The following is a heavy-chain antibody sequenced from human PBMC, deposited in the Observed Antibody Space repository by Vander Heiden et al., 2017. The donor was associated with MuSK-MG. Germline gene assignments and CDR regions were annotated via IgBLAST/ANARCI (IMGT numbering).Heavy chain of an antibody. D-gene: IGHD5-12*01. CDR1: GFTFSSYS. CDR2: ITRSGTST. V-gene: IGHV3-23*01. J-gene: IGHJ4*02. CDR3: AKDAPSSIVAASIES. Sequence: EVQLLESGGDLLQPGGSLRLSCAASGFTFSSYSMSWVRQTPGKGLEWVSAITRSGTSTYYAVSVKGRFTISRDKSKNTLSPQMKTPRVEDTAVYYCAKDAPSSIVAASIESWGQGGLGTVSS.